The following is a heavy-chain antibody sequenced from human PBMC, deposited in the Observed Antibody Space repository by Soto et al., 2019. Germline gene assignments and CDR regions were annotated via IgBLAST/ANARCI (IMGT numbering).Heavy chain of an antibody. V-gene: IGHV3-21*01. CDR3: ARNQLLPLDAFDI. CDR1: GFSLSDYA. CDR2: ISSSNSYI. Sequence: PGGSLRLSCVASGFSLSDYAVNWVRQAPGKGLEWVSFISSSNSYIYYADSVKGRFTISRDNAKNSLYLQMNSLRAEDTAVYYCARNQLLPLDAFDIWGQGTMVTVSS. J-gene: IGHJ3*02. D-gene: IGHD2-2*01.